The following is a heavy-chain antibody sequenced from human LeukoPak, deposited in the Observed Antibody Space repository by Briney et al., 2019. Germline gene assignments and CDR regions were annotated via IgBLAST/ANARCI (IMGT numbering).Heavy chain of an antibody. V-gene: IGHV1-69*13. CDR3: AGSDTAMVRGMDV. CDR1: GGTFSSYA. D-gene: IGHD5-18*01. CDR2: IIPIFGTA. Sequence: EASVKVPCKASGGTFSSYAISWVRQAPGQGLEWMGGIIPIFGTANYAQKFQGRVTITADESTSTAYMELSSLRSEDTAVYYCAGSDTAMVRGMDVWGQGTTVTVSS. J-gene: IGHJ6*02.